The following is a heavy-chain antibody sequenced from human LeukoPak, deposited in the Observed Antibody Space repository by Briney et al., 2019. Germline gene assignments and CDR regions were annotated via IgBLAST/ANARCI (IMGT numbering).Heavy chain of an antibody. V-gene: IGHV3-23*01. D-gene: IGHD2-15*01. J-gene: IGHJ4*02. CDR3: AKDSSVVVVAASPFDY. Sequence: GGSLRLSCAASGFTFSSYAMSWVRQAPGKGLEWVSAISGSGGSTYYADSVKGRFTISRDNSKNTLCLQMNSLRAEDTAVYYCAKDSSVVVVAASPFDYWGQGTLVTVSS. CDR1: GFTFSSYA. CDR2: ISGSGGST.